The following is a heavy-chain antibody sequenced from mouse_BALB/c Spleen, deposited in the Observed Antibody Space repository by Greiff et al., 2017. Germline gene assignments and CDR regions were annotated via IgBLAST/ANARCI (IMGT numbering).Heavy chain of an antibody. CDR1: GFTFSSYT. CDR2: ISNGGGST. CDR3: ARHRGSTMITTGFAY. V-gene: IGHV5-12-2*01. Sequence: EVHLVESGGGLVQPGGSLKLSCAASGFTFSSYTMSWVRQTPEKRLEWVAYISNGGGSTYYPDTVKGRFTISRDNAKNTLYLQMSSLKSEDTAMYYCARHRGSTMITTGFAYWGQGTLVTVSA. J-gene: IGHJ3*01. D-gene: IGHD2-4*01.